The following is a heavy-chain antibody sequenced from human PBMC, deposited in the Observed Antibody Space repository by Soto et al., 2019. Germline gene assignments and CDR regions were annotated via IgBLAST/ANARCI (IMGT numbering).Heavy chain of an antibody. D-gene: IGHD6-19*01. V-gene: IGHV1-18*01. Sequence: QVQLVQSGAEVKKPGASVKVSCKASGYTFTSYGISWVRQAPGQGLEWMGWISAYNGNTNYAQKLQGRVTMTTDTSTSTAYMELRSLRSDDTAVYYSAREAEAGYSSGWYSFDYWGQGTLVTVSS. CDR1: GYTFTSYG. CDR3: AREAEAGYSSGWYSFDY. CDR2: ISAYNGNT. J-gene: IGHJ4*02.